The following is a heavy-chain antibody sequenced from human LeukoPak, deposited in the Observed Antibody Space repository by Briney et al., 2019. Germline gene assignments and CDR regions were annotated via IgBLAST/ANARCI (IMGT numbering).Heavy chain of an antibody. Sequence: GGSLRLSCAASGFTFSSYAMSWVRQAPGKGLEWVSTLSGSGGTTYYADSVKGRFTISRDNSKSTVYLQMNSLRAEDTAVYYCAKGGGYYHDSSGYSAYWGQGTLVTVSS. CDR2: LSGSGGTT. CDR1: GFTFSSYA. J-gene: IGHJ4*02. CDR3: AKGGGYYHDSSGYSAY. D-gene: IGHD3-22*01. V-gene: IGHV3-23*01.